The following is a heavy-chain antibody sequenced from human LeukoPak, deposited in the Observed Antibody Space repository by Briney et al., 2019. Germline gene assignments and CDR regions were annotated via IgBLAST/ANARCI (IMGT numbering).Heavy chain of an antibody. J-gene: IGHJ4*02. CDR3: ARDWGYCSGGSCYSLFDY. Sequence: SETLSLTCTVSGGSISSYYWSWIRQPPGKGLEWIGFIHFSGNTNYNPSLKSRVTISVDTSKSQFSLKLSSVTAADTAVYYCARDWGYCSGGSCYSLFDYWGQGTLVTVSS. V-gene: IGHV4-59*12. CDR2: IHFSGNT. CDR1: GGSISSYY. D-gene: IGHD2-15*01.